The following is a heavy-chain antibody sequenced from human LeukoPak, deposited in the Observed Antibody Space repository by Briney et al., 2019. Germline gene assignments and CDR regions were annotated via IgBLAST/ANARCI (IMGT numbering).Heavy chain of an antibody. V-gene: IGHV4-59*01. CDR3: ARGYFDWLSPEVNWFDP. Sequence: PSETLSLTCTVSGGSISSYYWSWIRQPPGKGLEWIGYIYYSGSTNYNPSLKSRVTMSVDTSKNQFSLKLSSVTAADTAVYYCARGYFDWLSPEVNWFDPWGQGTLVTVSS. CDR1: GGSISSYY. CDR2: IYYSGST. D-gene: IGHD3-9*01. J-gene: IGHJ5*02.